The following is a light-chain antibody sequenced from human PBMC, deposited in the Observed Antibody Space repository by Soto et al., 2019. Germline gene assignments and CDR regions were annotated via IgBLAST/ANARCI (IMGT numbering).Light chain of an antibody. CDR3: QQLNSFPLT. CDR1: QNINNW. CDR2: MAY. V-gene: IGKV1-5*03. J-gene: IGKJ5*01. Sequence: DIQITQSPSTLSASVGDRVTITCRASQNINNWLAWYQQKPGKAPELLIYMAYYLESGVPLRFSGSGSGTDFTLTIRDLQPEDFATYYCQQLNSFPLTVGQGTRLEIK.